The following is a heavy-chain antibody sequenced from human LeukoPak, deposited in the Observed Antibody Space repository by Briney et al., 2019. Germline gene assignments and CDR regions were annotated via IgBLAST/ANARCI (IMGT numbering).Heavy chain of an antibody. V-gene: IGHV1-2*02. CDR2: INPNSGGT. J-gene: IGHJ4*02. CDR1: GYTFTGYY. D-gene: IGHD2/OR15-2a*01. CDR3: ARDSPEYGYYFDY. Sequence: ASVKVSCKASGYTFTGYYMHWVRQAPGQGLEWTGWINPNSGGTNYAQKFQGRVTMTRDTSISTAYMELSRLRSDDTAVYYCARDSPEYGYYFDYWGQGTLVTVSS.